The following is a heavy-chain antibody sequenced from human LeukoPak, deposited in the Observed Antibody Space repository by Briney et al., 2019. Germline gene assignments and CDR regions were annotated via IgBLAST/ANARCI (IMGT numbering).Heavy chain of an antibody. D-gene: IGHD2-21*02. V-gene: IGHV4-39*01. CDR2: IYYRGDT. Sequence: NPSETLSLTCTVSGGSISSSSYYWGWIRQPPGKGLEWIGSIYYRGDTYYNPSLKSRVTISEDTSKNQFSLKLSSVTAADTAVYYCARPRVVTARGVFDYWGQGTLVTVSS. CDR3: ARPRVVTARGVFDY. CDR1: GGSISSSSYY. J-gene: IGHJ4*02.